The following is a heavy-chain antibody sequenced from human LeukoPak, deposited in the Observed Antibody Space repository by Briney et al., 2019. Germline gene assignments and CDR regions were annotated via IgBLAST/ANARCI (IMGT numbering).Heavy chain of an antibody. CDR3: ASAIGSSLQFDY. J-gene: IGHJ4*02. V-gene: IGHV1-69*01. D-gene: IGHD6-13*01. Sequence: GSSVKVSCEASGGTFSRYAISWVRQAPGQGLEWMGGIIPIFGTANYAQKFQGRVTITADESTSTAYMELSSLRSEDTAVYYCASAIGSSLQFDYWGQGTLVTVSS. CDR2: IIPIFGTA. CDR1: GGTFSRYA.